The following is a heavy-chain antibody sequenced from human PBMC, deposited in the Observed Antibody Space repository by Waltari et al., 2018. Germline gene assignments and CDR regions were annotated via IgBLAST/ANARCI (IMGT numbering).Heavy chain of an antibody. Sequence: EVQLVESGGGLLQPGGSLRLSCAASGFTFSGRWMSWVRQAPGRGPEGLANINQDGSEKFYVDSVNGRFTISRDNAKSSLFLQRSGLRADDTAVYYCARGAGWLADHWGQGTVVTVSS. J-gene: IGHJ5*02. CDR2: INQDGSEK. V-gene: IGHV3-7*01. D-gene: IGHD6-19*01. CDR3: ARGAGWLADH. CDR1: GFTFSGRW.